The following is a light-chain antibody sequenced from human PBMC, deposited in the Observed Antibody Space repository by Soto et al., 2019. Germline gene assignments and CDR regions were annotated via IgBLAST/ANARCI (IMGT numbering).Light chain of an antibody. V-gene: IGLV2-14*03. CDR3: SSYTCSGTDYV. CDR1: SSDVGGYNY. CDR2: DVS. J-gene: IGLJ1*01. Sequence: QSVLAQPASVSGSPGQSITISCTGTSSDVGGYNYVSWYQQHPGKAPKLMIYDVSDRPSGVSNRFSGSKSGNTASLTISGLQAEDEADYYCSSYTCSGTDYVFGTGTKVTVL.